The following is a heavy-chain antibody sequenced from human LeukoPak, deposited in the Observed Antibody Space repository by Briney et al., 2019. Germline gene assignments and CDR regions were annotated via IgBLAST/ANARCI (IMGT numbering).Heavy chain of an antibody. CDR2: ISGSGDST. V-gene: IGHV3-23*01. Sequence: GGSLRLSCAASEFSVGSNYMTWVRQAPGKGLEWVSAISGSGDSTYYADSVRGRFTISRDNSKNTLYLQMNSLRVEDTAVYYCAKDSDDGSIVVVVTYFNHWGQGTLVTVSS. D-gene: IGHD2-15*01. J-gene: IGHJ4*02. CDR3: AKDSDDGSIVVVVTYFNH. CDR1: EFSVGSNY.